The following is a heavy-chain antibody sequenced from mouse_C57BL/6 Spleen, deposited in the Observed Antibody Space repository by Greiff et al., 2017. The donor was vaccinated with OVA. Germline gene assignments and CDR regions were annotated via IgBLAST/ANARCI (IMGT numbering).Heavy chain of an antibody. CDR2: IDPSDSET. CDR1: GYTFTSYW. CDR3: ARHGSSPFAY. Sequence: QVQLQQPGAELVRPGSSVKLSCKASGYTFTSYWMHWVKQRPIQGLEWIGNIDPSDSETHYNQKFKDKATLTVDKSSSTAYMQLSSLPAEDSAVYYCARHGSSPFAYWGQGTLVTVSA. D-gene: IGHD1-1*01. V-gene: IGHV1-52*01. J-gene: IGHJ3*01.